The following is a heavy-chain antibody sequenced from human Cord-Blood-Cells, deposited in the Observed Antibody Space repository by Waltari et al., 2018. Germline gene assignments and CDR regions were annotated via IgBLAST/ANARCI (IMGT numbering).Heavy chain of an antibody. D-gene: IGHD7-27*01. CDR2: INHSGST. CDR1: GGSFSGYY. V-gene: IGHV4-34*01. CDR3: ARGKTGDEDY. J-gene: IGHJ4*02. Sequence: QVQLQQWGAGPLKPSETLSLTCAVYGGSFSGYYWSWIRQPPGKGLEWIGEINHSGSTNYNPSLKSRVTISVDTSKNQFSLKLSSVTAADTAVYYCARGKTGDEDYWGQGTLVTVSS.